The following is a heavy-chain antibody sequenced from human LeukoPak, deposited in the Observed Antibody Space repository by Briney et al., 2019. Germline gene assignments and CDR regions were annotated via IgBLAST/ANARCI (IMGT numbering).Heavy chain of an antibody. J-gene: IGHJ4*02. CDR3: ARLVVAYYYGSGSFMYFDY. V-gene: IGHV1-46*01. Sequence: VASVKVSCKASGYTFTSYYMHWVRQAPGQGLEWMGIINPSGGSTSYAQKFQGRVTMTRDTSISTAYMELSRLRSDDTAVYYCARLVVAYYYGSGSFMYFDYWGQGTLVTVSS. D-gene: IGHD3-10*01. CDR2: INPSGGST. CDR1: GYTFTSYY.